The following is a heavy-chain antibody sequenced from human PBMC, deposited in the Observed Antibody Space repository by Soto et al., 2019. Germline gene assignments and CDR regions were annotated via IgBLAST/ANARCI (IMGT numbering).Heavy chain of an antibody. CDR1: GDSVSTYY. CDR3: AGRGRGYSEGDVDH. CDR2: IYHSGTT. V-gene: IGHV4-59*08. Sequence: SECLALTCTVSGDSVSTYYWSWIRKPTGKGLEWIGYIYHSGTTNYNPSLKSRVTISVDTSKNQFSLKLRSVTAADTAVYFRAGRGRGYSEGDVDHWGQGTVVTVCS. J-gene: IGHJ4*02. D-gene: IGHD5-18*01.